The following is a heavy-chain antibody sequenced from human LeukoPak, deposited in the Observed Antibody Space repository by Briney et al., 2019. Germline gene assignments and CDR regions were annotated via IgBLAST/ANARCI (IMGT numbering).Heavy chain of an antibody. CDR2: ISTSSDYI. D-gene: IGHD3-10*02. V-gene: IGHV3-21*01. CDR3: AELGITMIGGV. J-gene: IGHJ6*04. CDR1: GFTFSSYS. Sequence: GGSLRLSCAASGFTFSSYSMNWVRQTPGKGLEWVSCISTSSDYIYYAASVKGRFTISRDNAKNSLYLQMNSLRAEDTAVYYCAELGITMIGGVWGKGTTVTISS.